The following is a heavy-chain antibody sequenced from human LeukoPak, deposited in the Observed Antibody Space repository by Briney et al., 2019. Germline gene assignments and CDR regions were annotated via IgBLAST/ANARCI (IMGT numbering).Heavy chain of an antibody. V-gene: IGHV1-46*01. D-gene: IGHD5-18*01. Sequence: GASVKVSCKASGYTFTSYYMHWVRQAPGQGLDWMGIINPSGGSTSYAQKFQGRVTMTRDTSTSTVYMELSSLRSEDTAVYYCARDRDTAMVTDTMMGYWGQGTLVTVSS. CDR2: INPSGGST. CDR3: ARDRDTAMVTDTMMGY. CDR1: GYTFTSYY. J-gene: IGHJ4*02.